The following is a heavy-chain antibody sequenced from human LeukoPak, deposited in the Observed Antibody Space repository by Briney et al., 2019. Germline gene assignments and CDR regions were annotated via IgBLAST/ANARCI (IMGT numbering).Heavy chain of an antibody. CDR1: GGSISSGGYY. CDR3: ASNPGQAGTAYFDY. J-gene: IGHJ4*02. Sequence: SQTLSLTCTVSGGSISSGGYYWSWIRQPPGKGLEWIGYIYHSGSTYYNPSLKGRVTISVDRSKNQFSLKLSSVTAADTAVYYCASNPGQAGTAYFDYWGQGTLVTVSS. V-gene: IGHV4-30-2*01. D-gene: IGHD6-13*01. CDR2: IYHSGST.